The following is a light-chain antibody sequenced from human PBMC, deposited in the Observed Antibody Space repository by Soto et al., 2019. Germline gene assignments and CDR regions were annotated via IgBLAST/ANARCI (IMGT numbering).Light chain of an antibody. V-gene: IGKV1-5*01. CDR1: QNINTW. CDR2: DAS. Sequence: DIQMTQSPSTLSASVGDTVTITCRASQNINTWLAWYQQKPGKAPKFLIYDASSLDRGVPSRFSGDGSGTEFTLTISSLQPDDVGIYYCQHHRRHSDLTFGGGTRIEIK. J-gene: IGKJ4*01. CDR3: QHHRRHSDLT.